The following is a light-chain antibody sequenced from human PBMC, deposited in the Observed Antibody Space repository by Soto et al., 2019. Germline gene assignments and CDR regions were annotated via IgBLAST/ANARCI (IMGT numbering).Light chain of an antibody. CDR1: SSDIGTYNF. J-gene: IGLJ3*02. V-gene: IGLV2-14*01. CDR2: EVS. CDR3: SSYAATCSLV. Sequence: QSALTQPASVSGSPGQSITMSCTGSSSDIGTYNFVSWYQQHADKAPRLILYEVSNRPSGVSSRFSGSKSGNSASLTISGLQPEDAAHYFCSSYAATCSLVFGGGTKLTVL.